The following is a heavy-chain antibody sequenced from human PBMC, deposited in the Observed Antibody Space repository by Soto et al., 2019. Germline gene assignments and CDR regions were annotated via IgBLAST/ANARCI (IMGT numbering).Heavy chain of an antibody. CDR2: ISTYNGNT. CDR1: GYTFTSYG. V-gene: IGHV1-18*01. CDR3: ARGFRVAATRWWFDP. J-gene: IGHJ5*02. D-gene: IGHD2-15*01. Sequence: ASVKVCCKASGYTFTSYGISWVRQAPGQGLEWMGWISTYNGNTNYAQKLQGRVTMTTDTSTSTAYMELRSLRSDDTAVYYCARGFRVAATRWWFDPWGQGTPVTVSS.